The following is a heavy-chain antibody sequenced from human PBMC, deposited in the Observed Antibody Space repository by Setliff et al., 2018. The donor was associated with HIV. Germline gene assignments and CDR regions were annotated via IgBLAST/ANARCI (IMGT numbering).Heavy chain of an antibody. V-gene: IGHV1-18*01. CDR2: IDSNNGNR. J-gene: IGHJ6*03. CDR1: GYSLSTYA. CDR3: VRLTADRTNYYYYMDV. D-gene: IGHD2-8*01. Sequence: ASVKVSCKASGYSLSTYAISWVRQAPGQGLEWMGWIDSNNGNRNFAQKFRGRVTMTTDISTNTAYMEVRSLSSDDTAVYYCVRLTADRTNYYYYMDVWDKGTTGTVSS.